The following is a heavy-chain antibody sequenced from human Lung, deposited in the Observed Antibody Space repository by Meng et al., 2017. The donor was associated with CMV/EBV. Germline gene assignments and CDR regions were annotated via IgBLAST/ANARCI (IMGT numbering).Heavy chain of an antibody. CDR3: AKYYYGLDV. CDR1: GFTFDDYA. J-gene: IGHJ6*02. CDR2: ISWDGGST. V-gene: IGHV3-43D*03. Sequence: GESLKISCAASGFTFDDYAMHWVRQAPGKGLEWVSLISWDGGSTYYADSVKGRFTISRDNSKSSLYLQMNGLRAEDTALYHCAKYYYGLDVWGQGNTVHVSS.